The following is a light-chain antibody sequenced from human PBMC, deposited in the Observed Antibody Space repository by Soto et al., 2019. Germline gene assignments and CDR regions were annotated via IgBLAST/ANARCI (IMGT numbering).Light chain of an antibody. Sequence: QSVLTQPPSVSGAPGQGVTISCTGSSSNIGAPYDVHWYQHLPGTAPKLLIYGNSNRPSGVPDRFSGSKSGTSASLAITGLQAEDEADYYCQSYDSSLSALYVFGTGTKLTVL. CDR2: GNS. CDR1: SSNIGAPYD. J-gene: IGLJ1*01. V-gene: IGLV1-40*01. CDR3: QSYDSSLSALYV.